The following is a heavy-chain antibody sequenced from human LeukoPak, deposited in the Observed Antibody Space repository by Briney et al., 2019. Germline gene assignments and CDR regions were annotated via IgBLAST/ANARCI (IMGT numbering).Heavy chain of an antibody. CDR1: GGSFSGYY. D-gene: IGHD3-10*01. J-gene: IGHJ5*02. V-gene: IGHV4-34*01. CDR3: ARVPGVANWFDP. Sequence: SETLSLTCAVYGGSFSGYYWSWIRQPPGKGLEWIGEINHSGSTNYNPSLKSRVTISVDTSKNQFSLKLSSVTAADTAVYYCARVPGVANWFDPWGQGILVTVSS. CDR2: INHSGST.